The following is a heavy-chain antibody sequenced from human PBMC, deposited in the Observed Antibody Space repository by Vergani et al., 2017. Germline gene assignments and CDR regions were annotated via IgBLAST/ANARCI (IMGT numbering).Heavy chain of an antibody. J-gene: IGHJ4*02. CDR3: ARDRYGDYYFDY. V-gene: IGHV3-30-3*01. D-gene: IGHD4-17*01. Sequence: QVQLVESGGGVVQPGRSLRLSCAASGFTFSSYAMHWVRQAPGKGLEWVAVISYDGSNKYYAASVKGRFTISRDNSKNTLYLPLNSLRAEDTAVYYCARDRYGDYYFDYWGQGTLVTVSS. CDR2: ISYDGSNK. CDR1: GFTFSSYA.